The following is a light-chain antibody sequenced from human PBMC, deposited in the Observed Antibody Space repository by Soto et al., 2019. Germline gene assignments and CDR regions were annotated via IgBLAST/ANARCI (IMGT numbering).Light chain of an antibody. CDR3: QQSYSTSIT. CDR2: AAS. Sequence: IQLNQSPSALSSSFGDRFTITCRASQGISSFLAWYQQKPGKAPKLLIYAASTLQSGVPSRFRGSGSGTDFTLTISSLQPEDFATYYCQQSYSTSITFGQGTRLEIK. V-gene: IGKV1-39*01. CDR1: QGISSF. J-gene: IGKJ5*01.